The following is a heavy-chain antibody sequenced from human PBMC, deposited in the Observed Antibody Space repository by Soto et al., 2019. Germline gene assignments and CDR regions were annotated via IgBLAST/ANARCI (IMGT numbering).Heavy chain of an antibody. V-gene: IGHV6-1*01. Sequence: QGQLQQSGPGLVKPSQTLSLTCAISGDSVSSDITSWNWIRQSPSRGLEWLGRTYYRSKWFHDYAASVKSRITINPYTSTNQFSLELNSMTPEDTAVYYCARGNALDVWGQGTVVTVSS. CDR1: GDSVSSDITS. CDR2: TYYRSKWFH. D-gene: IGHD3-10*01. CDR3: ARGNALDV. J-gene: IGHJ3*01.